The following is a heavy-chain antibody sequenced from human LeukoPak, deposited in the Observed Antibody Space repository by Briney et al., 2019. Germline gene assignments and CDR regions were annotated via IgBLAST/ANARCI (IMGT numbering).Heavy chain of an antibody. CDR3: ARDKVVVVPAAIRSRWFDP. V-gene: IGHV1-18*01. CDR1: GYTFTSYG. CDR2: ISAYNGNT. Sequence: ASVKVSCKASGYTFTSYGISWGRQAPGQGRKWMGWISAYNGNTNYAQKLQGRVTVTTDTSTSTAYMELRSLRSADTAVYYCARDKVVVVPAAIRSRWFDPWGQGTLVIVSS. D-gene: IGHD2-2*01. J-gene: IGHJ5*02.